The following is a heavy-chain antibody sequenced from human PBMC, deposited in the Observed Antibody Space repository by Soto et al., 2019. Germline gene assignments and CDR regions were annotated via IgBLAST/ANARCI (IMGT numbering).Heavy chain of an antibody. CDR2: ISSSSSYI. Sequence: GSLRLSCAASGFTFSSYSMNWVRQAPGKGLEWVSSISSSSSYIYYADSVKGRFTISRDNAKNSLYLQMNSLRAEDTAVYYCARDDSSSSGWFDPWGQGSLVTVSS. V-gene: IGHV3-21*01. J-gene: IGHJ5*02. CDR3: ARDDSSSSGWFDP. CDR1: GFTFSSYS. D-gene: IGHD6-6*01.